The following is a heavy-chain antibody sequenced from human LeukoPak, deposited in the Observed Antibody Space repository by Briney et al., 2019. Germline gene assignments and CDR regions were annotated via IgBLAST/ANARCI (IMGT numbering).Heavy chain of an antibody. J-gene: IGHJ4*02. Sequence: GGSLRLSCAASGFTFSSYSMNWVRQAPGKGLEWVSSISSSSSYIYYADSVKGRFTISRDNAKNSLYLQMNSLRAEDTAVYYCAKSRDIVVVLAAYFDYWGQGTLVTVSS. D-gene: IGHD2-15*01. CDR1: GFTFSSYS. CDR3: AKSRDIVVVLAAYFDY. CDR2: ISSSSSYI. V-gene: IGHV3-21*01.